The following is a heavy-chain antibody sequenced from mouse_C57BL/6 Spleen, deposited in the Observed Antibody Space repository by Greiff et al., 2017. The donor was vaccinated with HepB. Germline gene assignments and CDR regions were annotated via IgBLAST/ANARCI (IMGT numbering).Heavy chain of an antibody. CDR2: ISDGGSYT. D-gene: IGHD2-2*01. CDR1: GFTFSSYA. V-gene: IGHV5-4*03. Sequence: EVKLVESGGGLVKPGGSLKLSCAASGFTFSSYAMSWVRQTPEKRLEWVATISDGGSYTYYPDNVKGRFTISRDNAKNNLYLQMSHLKSEDTAMYYCAREGGYGYDAWLAYWGQGTLVTVSA. J-gene: IGHJ3*01. CDR3: AREGGYGYDAWLAY.